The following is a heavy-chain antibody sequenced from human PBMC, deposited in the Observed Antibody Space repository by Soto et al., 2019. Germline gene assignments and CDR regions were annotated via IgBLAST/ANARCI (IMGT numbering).Heavy chain of an antibody. Sequence: PGWSLRLSYAASVFTFSSYGMHWVRQAPGKGLEWVAVISYDGRNKYYADAVKGRFTISRDNSKNTLYLQMSSLRAEDTAVYYCVKDGSSGWPYFYDMDVWGQGTTVTVSS. CDR1: VFTFSSYG. CDR3: VKDGSSGWPYFYDMDV. V-gene: IGHV3-30*18. J-gene: IGHJ6*02. CDR2: ISYDGRNK. D-gene: IGHD6-19*01.